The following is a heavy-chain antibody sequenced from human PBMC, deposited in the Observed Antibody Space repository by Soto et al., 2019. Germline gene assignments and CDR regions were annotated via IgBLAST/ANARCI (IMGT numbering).Heavy chain of an antibody. V-gene: IGHV4-30-4*01. D-gene: IGHD6-6*01. J-gene: IGHJ6*02. CDR2: IYYSGST. CDR1: GGSISSGDYY. Sequence: SETLSLTCTVSGGSISSGDYYWSWIRQPPGKGLEWIGYIYYSGSTYYNPSLKSRVTISVDTSKNQFSLKLSSVTAADTAVYYCARDRYSSSHYYGMDVWGQGTTVTVSS. CDR3: ARDRYSSSHYYGMDV.